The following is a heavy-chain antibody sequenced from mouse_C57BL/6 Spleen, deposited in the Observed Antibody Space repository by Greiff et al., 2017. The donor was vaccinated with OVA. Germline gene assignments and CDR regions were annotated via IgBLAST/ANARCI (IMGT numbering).Heavy chain of an antibody. Sequence: VQLQQPGAELVKPGASVKLSCKASGYTFTSYWMQWVKQRPGQGLEWIGEIDPSDSYTNYNQKFKGKATLTVDTSSSTAYMQLSSLTSEDSAVYYCASIWYFDVWGTGTTVTVSS. V-gene: IGHV1-50*01. CDR3: ASIWYFDV. D-gene: IGHD2-3*01. CDR2: IDPSDSYT. CDR1: GYTFTSYW. J-gene: IGHJ1*03.